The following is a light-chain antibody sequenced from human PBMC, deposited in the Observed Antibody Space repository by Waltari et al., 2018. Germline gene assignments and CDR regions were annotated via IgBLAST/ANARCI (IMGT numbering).Light chain of an antibody. J-gene: IGKJ1*01. V-gene: IGKV1-17*01. Sequence: DIQMTQSPSSLSAPVGDTVTITCRASQGIKNDLNWYQQTAGKAPKRLIFAASILQSGVPRRFSGSASGTEFTLTISSLQPEDFATYYCLQHNTYPPTFGPGTKVDIK. CDR2: AAS. CDR1: QGIKND. CDR3: LQHNTYPPT.